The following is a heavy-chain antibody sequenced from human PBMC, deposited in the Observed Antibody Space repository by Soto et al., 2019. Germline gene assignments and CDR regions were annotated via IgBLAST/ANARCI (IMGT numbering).Heavy chain of an antibody. CDR3: AREVSHGYVLRGMDV. J-gene: IGHJ6*02. V-gene: IGHV3-74*01. Sequence: EVQLVESGGGLVQPGGSVRLSCAASKFTITSYWMHWVRHAPGQVLVWVSRINSDGSSISYADAVKGRFTISRDNAKNTLYLQMNSLRVEDTAVYYCAREVSHGYVLRGMDVWGQGTTVTVFS. CDR2: INSDGSSI. CDR1: KFTITSYW. D-gene: IGHD5-18*01.